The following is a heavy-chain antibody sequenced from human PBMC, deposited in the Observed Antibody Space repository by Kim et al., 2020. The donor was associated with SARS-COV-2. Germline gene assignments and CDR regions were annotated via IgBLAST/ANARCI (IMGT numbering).Heavy chain of an antibody. V-gene: IGHV3-48*02. Sequence: GGSLRLSCAASGFTFNTYSMVWVRQAPGKGLEWVSYISSSSNTIYYADSVKVRFTISRDNAKNSLYLQMNSLRDEEKALYYCARDFGYCSGAPCPTPPRLDCWGQGTLVTVSS. J-gene: IGHJ4*02. CDR1: GFTFNTYS. D-gene: IGHD2-15*01. CDR2: ISSSSNTI. CDR3: ARDFGYCSGAPCPTPPRLDC.